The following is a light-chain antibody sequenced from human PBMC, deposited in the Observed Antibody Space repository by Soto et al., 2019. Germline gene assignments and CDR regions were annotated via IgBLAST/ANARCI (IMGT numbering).Light chain of an antibody. CDR2: KAS. V-gene: IGKV1-5*03. CDR3: QQYNSYPVA. Sequence: DIQMTQSPSTLSASVGDRVTITCRASQSISSWLAWYQQKPGKAPKLLIYKASSLERGVPSRFSGSGSATEFTLTISSLQPDDFATYYCQQYNSYPVAFGQGTKLEIK. CDR1: QSISSW. J-gene: IGKJ2*01.